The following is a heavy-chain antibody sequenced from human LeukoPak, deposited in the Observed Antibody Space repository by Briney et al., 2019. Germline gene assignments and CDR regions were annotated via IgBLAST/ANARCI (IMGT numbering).Heavy chain of an antibody. Sequence: ASVNVSCKASRYTFTSYSMHWVRQAPGQRLEWMGWINAGNGDTKYAQKFQGRVAFTRDTSASTAYMEVSSLRSEDTAVYYCARNYCSGGSCSDTAYYYYGLDVWGQGTTVTVSS. D-gene: IGHD2-15*01. CDR2: INAGNGDT. J-gene: IGHJ6*02. V-gene: IGHV1-3*01. CDR1: RYTFTSYS. CDR3: ARNYCSGGSCSDTAYYYYGLDV.